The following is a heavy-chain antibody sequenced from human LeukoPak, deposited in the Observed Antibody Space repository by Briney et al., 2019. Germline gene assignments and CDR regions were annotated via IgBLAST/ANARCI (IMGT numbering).Heavy chain of an antibody. Sequence: PSQTLSLTCTVSGGSISSGAYYWSWIRQYPGRGLEWIGCIYYSGRTYYNPSLKSRLTISADTSRTQFSLNLKSVTAADTAVYYCARGKYYGSGSYDAFDIWGQGTMVTVSS. D-gene: IGHD3-10*01. J-gene: IGHJ3*02. CDR1: GGSISSGAYY. CDR3: ARGKYYGSGSYDAFDI. CDR2: IYYSGRT. V-gene: IGHV4-31*03.